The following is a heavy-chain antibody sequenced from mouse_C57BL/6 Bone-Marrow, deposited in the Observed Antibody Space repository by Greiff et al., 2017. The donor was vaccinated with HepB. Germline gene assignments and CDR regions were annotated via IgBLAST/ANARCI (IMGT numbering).Heavy chain of an antibody. Sequence: QVTLKVSGPGILQPSQSLSLTCSFSGFSLSNFGMGVGWIRQPSGRGLEWLAHIWWDDDKYYNPALKSRLTISKDTSKNQVFLKIANVDTADTATYYCARIGDYDYDEAWFAYWGKGTLVTVSA. V-gene: IGHV8-8*01. CDR3: ARIGDYDYDEAWFAY. CDR1: GFSLSNFGMG. CDR2: IWWDDDK. D-gene: IGHD2-4*01. J-gene: IGHJ3*01.